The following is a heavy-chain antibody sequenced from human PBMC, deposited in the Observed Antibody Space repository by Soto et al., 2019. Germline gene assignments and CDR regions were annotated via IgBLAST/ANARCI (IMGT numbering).Heavy chain of an antibody. CDR2: IYYSGST. J-gene: IGHJ5*02. CDR3: ARDTFGTGTGNWFDP. CDR1: GGSISSGDYY. Sequence: PSETLSLTCTVSGGSISSGDYYWSWIRQPPGKGLEWIGYIYYSGSTYYNPSLKSRVTISVDTSKNQFSLKLSPVTAADTAVYYGARDTFGTGTGNWFDPWGQGTLVTVSS. V-gene: IGHV4-30-4*01. D-gene: IGHD1-1*01.